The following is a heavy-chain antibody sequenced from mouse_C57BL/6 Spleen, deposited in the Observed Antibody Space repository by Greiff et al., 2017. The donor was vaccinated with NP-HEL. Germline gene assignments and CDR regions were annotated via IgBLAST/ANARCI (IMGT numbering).Heavy chain of an antibody. CDR2: INPGSGGT. CDR1: GYAFTNYL. D-gene: IGHD1-1*01. Sequence: VQLQQSGAELVRPGTSVKVSCKASGYAFTNYLIEWVKQRPGQGLEWIGVINPGSGGTNYNEKFKGKATLTADKSSSTAYMQLSSLTSEDSAVYFCARDHYGDYFDYWGQGTTLTVSS. V-gene: IGHV1-54*01. J-gene: IGHJ2*01. CDR3: ARDHYGDYFDY.